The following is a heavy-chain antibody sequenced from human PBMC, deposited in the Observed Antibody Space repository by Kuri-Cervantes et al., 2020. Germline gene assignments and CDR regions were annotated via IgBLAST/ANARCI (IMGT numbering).Heavy chain of an antibody. D-gene: IGHD4-11*01. CDR1: GGTFSSYA. CDR2: MNPKSGNT. Sequence: SVNVSFMCSGGTFSSYANSWVRQAPGQGLEWMGWMNPKSGNTAYAQKFQGRLTMTRSTSISTAYMELSSLRFEDTAVYYCARGPSFSNSYYYYYMDVWGKGTTVTVSS. V-gene: IGHV1-8*02. CDR3: ARGPSFSNSYYYYYMDV. J-gene: IGHJ6*03.